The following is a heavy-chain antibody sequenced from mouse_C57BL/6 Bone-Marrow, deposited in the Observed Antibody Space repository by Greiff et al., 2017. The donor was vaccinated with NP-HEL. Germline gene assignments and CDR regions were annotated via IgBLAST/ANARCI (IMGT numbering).Heavy chain of an antibody. D-gene: IGHD2-5*01. CDR1: GYTFTSYW. CDR2: IYPGSGST. V-gene: IGHV1-55*01. CDR3: ARRINSNYYAMDY. Sequence: VQRVESGAELVKPGASVKMSCKASGYTFTSYWITWVKQRPGQGLEWIGDIYPGSGSTNYNEKFKSKATLTVDTSSSTAYMQLSSLTSEDSAVYYCARRINSNYYAMDYWGQGTSVTVSS. J-gene: IGHJ4*01.